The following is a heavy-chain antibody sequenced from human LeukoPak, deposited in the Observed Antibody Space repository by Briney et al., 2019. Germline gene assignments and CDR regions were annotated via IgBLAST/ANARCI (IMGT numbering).Heavy chain of an antibody. Sequence: ASVKVSCKASGYTFTSYYMHWVRQAPGQGLEWMGIINPSGGSTSYAQKFQGRVTMTRDMSTSTVYMELRSLRSDDTAVYYCARDHVKLGSGFHPFDAFDIWGQGTLVTVSS. CDR1: GYTFTSYY. V-gene: IGHV1-46*01. CDR2: INPSGGST. D-gene: IGHD3-22*01. J-gene: IGHJ3*02. CDR3: ARDHVKLGSGFHPFDAFDI.